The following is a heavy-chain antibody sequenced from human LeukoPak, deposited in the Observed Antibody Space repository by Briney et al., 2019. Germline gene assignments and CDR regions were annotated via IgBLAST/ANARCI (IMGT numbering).Heavy chain of an antibody. CDR3: ARHALGYCSGGSCFEVRVFVP. D-gene: IGHD2-15*01. Sequence: GESRKISCKGSGYSFTSYWIGWVRQMPGKGLEWMGIIYPGDSDTRYSPSFQGQVTISADKSISTAYLQWSSLKASDTAMYYCARHALGYCSGGSCFEVRVFVPWGQGTLVTVSS. CDR1: GYSFTSYW. J-gene: IGHJ5*02. CDR2: IYPGDSDT. V-gene: IGHV5-51*01.